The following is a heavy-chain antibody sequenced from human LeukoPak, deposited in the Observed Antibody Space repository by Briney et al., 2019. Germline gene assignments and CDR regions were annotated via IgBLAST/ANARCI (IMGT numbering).Heavy chain of an antibody. CDR2: IHYRGST. V-gene: IGHV4-39*01. Sequence: SETLSLTCTVSGGSISSSSYYWGWIRQPPGKGLGWIQSIHYRGSTYYNPSLKSRVTISVDTSKNQFSLKVSPVTAADTAVYYCARFKGDGSGYYYDYWGQGTLVTVSS. CDR1: GGSISSSSYY. CDR3: ARFKGDGSGYYYDY. D-gene: IGHD3-22*01. J-gene: IGHJ4*02.